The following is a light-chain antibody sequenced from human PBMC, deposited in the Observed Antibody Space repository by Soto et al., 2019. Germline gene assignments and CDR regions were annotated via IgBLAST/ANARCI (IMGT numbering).Light chain of an antibody. CDR1: QSVSSNY. CDR2: SAS. J-gene: IGKJ1*01. V-gene: IGKV3-20*01. CDR3: QHYGISPRR. Sequence: EIVLTQSPGTLSLSPGERATLSCRATQSVSSNYLAWYQQKPGQPPRLLIYSASNRATGIPDRFGGSGSATDFTLTISRLEPEDFAVYYCQHYGISPRRLGQGTRLEIK.